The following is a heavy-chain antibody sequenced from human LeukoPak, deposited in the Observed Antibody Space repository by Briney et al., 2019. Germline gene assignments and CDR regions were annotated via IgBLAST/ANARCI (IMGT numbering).Heavy chain of an antibody. V-gene: IGHV1-8*01. CDR1: GYTFTSYD. Sequence: ASVKVSCKASGYTFTSYDINWVRQATGQGLEWMGWMNPNSGNTGYAQKFQGRVTMTRNTSISTAYMELSSLRSEDTAVYYCARRIGIAARPDGDYWGQGTLVTVSS. CDR2: MNPNSGNT. CDR3: ARRIGIAARPDGDY. D-gene: IGHD6-6*01. J-gene: IGHJ4*02.